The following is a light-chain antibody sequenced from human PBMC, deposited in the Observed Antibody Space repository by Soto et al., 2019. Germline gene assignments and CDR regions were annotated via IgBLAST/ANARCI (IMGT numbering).Light chain of an antibody. J-gene: IGKJ1*01. CDR2: AAS. CDR3: QQSYSTPLA. V-gene: IGKV1-39*01. CDR1: QSISSISSY. Sequence: DIQMTQSPSSLSASVGDRVTITCRASQSISSISSYLNWYQQKPGKAPKLLIYAASSLHSGVPSRFSGSGSGTDFTLTISSLQPEDFATYYCQQSYSTPLAFGQGTKVEIK.